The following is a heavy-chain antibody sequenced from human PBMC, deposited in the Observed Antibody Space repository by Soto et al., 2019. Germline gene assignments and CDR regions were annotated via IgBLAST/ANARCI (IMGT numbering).Heavy chain of an antibody. V-gene: IGHV1-18*01. CDR1: GYTFTSYG. J-gene: IGHJ5*02. Sequence: QVQLVQSGAEVKKPGASVKVSCKASGYTFTSYGLSWVRQAPGQGLEWMGRISAYNYNTNYAQKLQGRVTMTTDTAASTAYMELRSLRSADTAVYYCARVVGALGHWFDPWGQGTLVTVSS. D-gene: IGHD1-26*01. CDR2: ISAYNYNT. CDR3: ARVVGALGHWFDP.